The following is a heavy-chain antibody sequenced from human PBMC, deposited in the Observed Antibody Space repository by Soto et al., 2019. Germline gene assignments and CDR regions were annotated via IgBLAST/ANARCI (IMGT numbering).Heavy chain of an antibody. Sequence: KGPEWVGFIRSKAYGGTTEYAASVNGRFTISRDDSKSIAYLQMNSLKTEDTAVYYCFFLQAEDGIRDTVPVSAFLMNRSSDL. V-gene: IGHV3-49*02. CDR2: IRSKAYGGTT. CDR3: FFLQAEDGIRDTVPVSAFLMNRSSDL. D-gene: IGHD3-3*01. J-gene: IGHJ2*01.